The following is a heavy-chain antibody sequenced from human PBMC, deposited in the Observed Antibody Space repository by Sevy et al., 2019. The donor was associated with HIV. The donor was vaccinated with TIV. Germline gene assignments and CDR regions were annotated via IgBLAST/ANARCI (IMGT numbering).Heavy chain of an antibody. CDR1: GFTFSDHY. Sequence: GGSLRLSCAASGFTFSDHYMEWVRQAPGKGLEWVGRIRNKADSYTTEYAASVKGSFTISRDDSKNSLYLLMNSLKTEDTAVYYCATHAGIAAAGRVFDYWGQGTLVTVS. D-gene: IGHD6-13*01. CDR3: ATHAGIAAAGRVFDY. V-gene: IGHV3-72*01. CDR2: IRNKADSYTT. J-gene: IGHJ4*02.